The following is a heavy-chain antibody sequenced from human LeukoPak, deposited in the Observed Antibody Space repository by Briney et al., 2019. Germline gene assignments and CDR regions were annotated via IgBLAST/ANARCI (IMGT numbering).Heavy chain of an antibody. V-gene: IGHV4-4*07. CDR3: ARGANGWFDP. Sequence: PSETLSLTCTVSGGSISSYYWSWIRRPAGKGLEWIGRIYTSGSTNCNPSLKSRVTISIDKSKNQFSLKLSSVTAAETAVYYCARGANGWFDPWGQGTLVTVSS. D-gene: IGHD2-8*01. CDR1: GGSISSYY. CDR2: IYTSGST. J-gene: IGHJ5*02.